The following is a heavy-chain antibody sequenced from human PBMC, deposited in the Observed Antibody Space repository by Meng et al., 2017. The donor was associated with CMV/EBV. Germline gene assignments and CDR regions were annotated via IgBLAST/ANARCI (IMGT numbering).Heavy chain of an antibody. V-gene: IGHV1-2*02. J-gene: IGHJ5*02. CDR1: GYTFTGYY. D-gene: IGHD6-13*01. CDR2: INPTSGGT. CDR3: ARQHNSSSWIINWFDP. Sequence: QGRLVQSGADVMKPGASVKVSCKASGYTFTGYYMHWVRQAPGQGLEWMGWINPTSGGTNYAQKFQGRVTMTRDTSISTAYMELSRLRSDDTAVYYCARQHNSSSWIINWFDPWGQGTLVTVSS.